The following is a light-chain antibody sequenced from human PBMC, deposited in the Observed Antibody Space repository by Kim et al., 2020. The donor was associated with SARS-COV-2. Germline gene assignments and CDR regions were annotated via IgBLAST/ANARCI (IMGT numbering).Light chain of an antibody. CDR1: QSVNNN. J-gene: IGKJ2*01. V-gene: IGKV3-15*01. CDR2: GAS. Sequence: EIVMTQSPAILSVSPGERATLSCRASQSVNNNLAWYQRKPGQAPRLLIYGASNRATGIPARFRGSGSGTEFTLTISSLQSEDFAVYYCQQYDSWPPGHTFGQGTNVEIK. CDR3: QQYDSWPPGHT.